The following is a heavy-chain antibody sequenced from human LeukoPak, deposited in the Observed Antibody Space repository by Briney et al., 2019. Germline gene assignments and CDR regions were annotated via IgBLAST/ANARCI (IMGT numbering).Heavy chain of an antibody. CDR1: GYTFTGYY. D-gene: IGHD3-10*01. V-gene: IGHV1-2*02. CDR3: AGVYYGSGSYPVGY. J-gene: IGHJ4*02. CDR2: INPNSGGT. Sequence: EASVKVSCKASGYTFTGYYMHWVRQAPGQGLEWMGWINPNSGGTNYAQKFQGRVTMTRDTSISTAYMELSRLRSDDTAVYYCAGVYYGSGSYPVGYWGQGTLVTVSS.